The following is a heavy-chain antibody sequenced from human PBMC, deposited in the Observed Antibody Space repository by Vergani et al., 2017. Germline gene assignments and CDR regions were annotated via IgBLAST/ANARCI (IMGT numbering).Heavy chain of an antibody. J-gene: IGHJ2*01. CDR3: ASGKYYSDSTSHFRGRYFDV. D-gene: IGHD3-16*01. V-gene: IGHV4-39*01. Sequence: QMQLQESGPGLVKASETLSLTCTVPGDSIISRSYYWGWIRQPPGTGLEWIGSIYNSGNGDSSSSLKSRVTISADTSKNQFSLRLTSVTAADTAVYYCASGKYYSDSTSHFRGRYFDVWGRGTLVTVPS. CDR1: GDSIISRSYY. CDR2: IYNSGNG.